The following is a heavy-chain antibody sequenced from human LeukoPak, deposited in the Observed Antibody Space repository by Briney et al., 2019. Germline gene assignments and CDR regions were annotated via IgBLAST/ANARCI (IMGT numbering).Heavy chain of an antibody. CDR1: GFTFNTYT. CDR2: ISGSGGST. Sequence: GGSLRLSCAASGFTFNTYTMYWVRQAPGKGLEWVSAISGSGGSTYYADSVKGRFTISRDNSKNTLYLQMNSLRAEDTAVYYCAKGGAYYDFWSGYYDENWFDPWGQGTLVTVSS. V-gene: IGHV3-23*01. D-gene: IGHD3-3*01. J-gene: IGHJ5*02. CDR3: AKGGAYYDFWSGYYDENWFDP.